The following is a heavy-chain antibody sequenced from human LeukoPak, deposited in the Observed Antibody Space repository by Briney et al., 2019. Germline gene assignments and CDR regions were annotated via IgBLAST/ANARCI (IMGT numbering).Heavy chain of an antibody. V-gene: IGHV3-7*01. D-gene: IGHD6-13*01. Sequence: PGGSLRLSCEVSGFTFRIVWMSWVRQAPGKGLEWVANIKEDASETYYVDSVRGRFAIFRDNAKNSLYLQMNSLRAEDTAVYYCARGESDSGWYWEDWGQGTLVTVSS. CDR3: ARGESDSGWYWED. CDR1: GFTFRIVW. J-gene: IGHJ4*02. CDR2: IKEDASET.